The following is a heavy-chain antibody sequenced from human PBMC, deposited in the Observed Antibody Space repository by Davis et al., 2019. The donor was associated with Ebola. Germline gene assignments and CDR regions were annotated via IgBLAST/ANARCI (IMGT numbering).Heavy chain of an antibody. CDR2: ISYDGSNK. D-gene: IGHD3-10*01. J-gene: IGHJ6*02. Sequence: GGSLRLSCAASGFTFSSYGMHWVRQAPGKGLEWVAVISYDGSNKYYADSVKGRFTISRDNSKNTLYLQMNSLRAEDTAVYYCAKDGLLWFGELFHYGMDVWGQGTTVTVSS. CDR3: AKDGLLWFGELFHYGMDV. CDR1: GFTFSSYG. V-gene: IGHV3-30*18.